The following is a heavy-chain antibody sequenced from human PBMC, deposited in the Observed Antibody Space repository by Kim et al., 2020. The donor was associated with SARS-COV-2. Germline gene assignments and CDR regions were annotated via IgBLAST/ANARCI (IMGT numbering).Heavy chain of an antibody. CDR1: GGSISSSSYY. J-gene: IGHJ4*02. CDR3: ARLTWNDYYGSETIDY. D-gene: IGHD3-10*01. CDR2: IYYSGST. V-gene: IGHV4-39*01. Sequence: SETLSLTCTVSGGSISSSSYYWGWIRQPPGKGLEWIGCIYYSGSTYYNPSLKSRVTISVDTSKNQFSLKLSSVTAADTAVYYCARLTWNDYYGSETIDYWGPRTLVTVSS.